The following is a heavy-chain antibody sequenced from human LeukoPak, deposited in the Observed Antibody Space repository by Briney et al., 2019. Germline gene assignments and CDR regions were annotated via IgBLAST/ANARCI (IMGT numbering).Heavy chain of an antibody. CDR1: GFTFDDYG. CDR2: INWNGGST. V-gene: IGHV3-20*04. CDR3: ARDGRIRFLEWNKAFDI. Sequence: GGSLRLSCAASGFTFDDYGMSWVRQAPGKGLEWVSGINWNGGSTGYADSVKGRFTISRDNAKNSLYLQMNSLSAEDTALYYCARDGRIRFLEWNKAFDIWGQGTMVTVSS. J-gene: IGHJ3*02. D-gene: IGHD3-3*01.